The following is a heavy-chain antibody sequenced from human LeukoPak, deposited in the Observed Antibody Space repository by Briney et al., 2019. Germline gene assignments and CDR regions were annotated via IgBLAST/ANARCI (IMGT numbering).Heavy chain of an antibody. V-gene: IGHV4-39*01. J-gene: IGHJ4*02. Sequence: PSETLSLTCTVSGGSISSSSYYWGWIRQPPGKGLEWIGSIYYSGSTYYNPSLKSRVTISVDTSKNQFSLKLSSVTAADTAVYYSAGQSPAGPLPDYWGQGTPVTVSS. CDR2: IYYSGST. CDR3: AGQSPAGPLPDY. CDR1: GGSISSSSYY.